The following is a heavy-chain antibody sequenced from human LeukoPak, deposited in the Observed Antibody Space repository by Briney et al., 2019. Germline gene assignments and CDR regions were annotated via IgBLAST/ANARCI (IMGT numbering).Heavy chain of an antibody. CDR1: GGSVSSSSYY. Sequence: SETLSLTCTVSGGSVSSSSYYWGWIRQPLGKGLEWIGSVYFSGTTYYNPSLKSRVTISVDTSKSQFSLKLNSVTAADTAVYYCARHEVGYCSSPSCYGGNWLDPWGQGTLVTVSS. D-gene: IGHD2-2*01. V-gene: IGHV4-39*01. CDR2: VYFSGTT. J-gene: IGHJ5*02. CDR3: ARHEVGYCSSPSCYGGNWLDP.